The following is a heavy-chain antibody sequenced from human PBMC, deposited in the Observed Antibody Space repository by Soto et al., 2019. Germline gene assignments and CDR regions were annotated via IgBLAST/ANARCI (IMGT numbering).Heavy chain of an antibody. CDR3: AVKPQVAATGCESDY. CDR2: IYPGDSDT. D-gene: IGHD2-15*01. V-gene: IGHV5-51*01. CDR1: GYSFPNYW. Sequence: PGEPLTISGKGSGYSFPNYWIGWVRQMPGKGLEWMGIIYPGDSDTRYSPSFQGQVTISADESISSAYSQWHSLKASDAAMYYCAVKPQVAATGCESDYWGRGCLVA. J-gene: IGHJ4*01.